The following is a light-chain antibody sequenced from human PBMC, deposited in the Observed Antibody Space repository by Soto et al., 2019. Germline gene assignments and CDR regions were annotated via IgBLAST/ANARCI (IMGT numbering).Light chain of an antibody. Sequence: DIQMTQSPSSLSASVGYRVTITCRASQSISSYLNWYQQKPGKAPKLLIYAAPSLQSGVPSRFSGSGSGTDFTLTISSLQPEDFATYYCQQSYSTPKTFGQGTNVDI. V-gene: IGKV1-39*01. CDR3: QQSYSTPKT. CDR2: AAP. J-gene: IGKJ1*01. CDR1: QSISSY.